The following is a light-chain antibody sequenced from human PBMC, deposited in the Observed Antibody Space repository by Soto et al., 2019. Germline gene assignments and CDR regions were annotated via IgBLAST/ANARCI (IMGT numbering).Light chain of an antibody. J-gene: IGLJ1*01. CDR2: EVS. CDR1: SSDVGSYNL. Sequence: QSALTQPASVSGSPGQSITISCTGTSSDVGSYNLVSWYQQHPGKAPKLMIYEVSKRPSGVSNRFSGFKSGNTASLTSSGLQAEDEADYYCCSYAGSSTYVFGTGTKLTLL. CDR3: CSYAGSSTYV. V-gene: IGLV2-23*02.